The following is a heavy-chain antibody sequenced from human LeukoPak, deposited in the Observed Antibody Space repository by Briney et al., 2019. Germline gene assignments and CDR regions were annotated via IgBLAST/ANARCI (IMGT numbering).Heavy chain of an antibody. CDR3: ARGYSSSWYSRWFDP. D-gene: IGHD6-13*01. Sequence: SETLSLTCAVSGYSISSGYYWGWIRQPPGKGLEWIGSIYHSGSTYYNPSLKSRVTISVDTSKNQFPLKLSSVTAADTAVYYCARGYSSSWYSRWFDPWGQGTLVTVSS. V-gene: IGHV4-38-2*01. CDR2: IYHSGST. J-gene: IGHJ5*02. CDR1: GYSISSGYY.